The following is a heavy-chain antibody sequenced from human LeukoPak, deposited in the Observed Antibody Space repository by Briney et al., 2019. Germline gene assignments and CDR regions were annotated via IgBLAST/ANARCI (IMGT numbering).Heavy chain of an antibody. V-gene: IGHV1-69*13. CDR3: ARAGGVNYGDYVFPFDP. D-gene: IGHD4-17*01. J-gene: IGHJ5*02. Sequence: ASVKVSCKASGGTFSSYAISWVRQAPGQELEWMGGIIPIFGTSNYAQKFQGRVTISEDESTSTAYMELSSLRSEDTAVYYCARAGGVNYGDYVFPFDPWGQGTLVTVSS. CDR2: IIPIFGTS. CDR1: GGTFSSYA.